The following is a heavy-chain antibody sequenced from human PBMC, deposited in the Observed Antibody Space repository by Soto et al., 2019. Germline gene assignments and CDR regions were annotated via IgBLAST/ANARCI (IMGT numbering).Heavy chain of an antibody. J-gene: IGHJ6*02. Sequence: ASVKVSCKVSGYALTELSMHWVRQAPGKGLEWMGGFDPEDGETIYAQKFQGRVTMTEDTSTDTAYMELSSLRSEDTAVYYCATRTFCISTSCYGYYYGMDVWGQGTTVTVS. CDR3: ATRTFCISTSCYGYYYGMDV. CDR1: GYALTELS. CDR2: FDPEDGET. V-gene: IGHV1-24*01. D-gene: IGHD2-2*01.